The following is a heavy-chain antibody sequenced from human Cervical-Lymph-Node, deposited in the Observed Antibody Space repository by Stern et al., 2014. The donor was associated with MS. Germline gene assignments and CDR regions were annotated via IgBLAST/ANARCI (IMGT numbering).Heavy chain of an antibody. V-gene: IGHV1-69*01. CDR3: ARDEIGQTATHYYYYGMDV. CDR1: GGTFSSQG. Sequence: VQLVQSGAEVKKPGSSVKVSCKASGGTFSSQGFSWVRQAPGQGLEWLGGIIPIFGAAHYAQKFQGRVTITADESTSTVYMELRSLRAEDTAVYYCARDEIGQTATHYYYYGMDVWGQGTTVIVSS. CDR2: IIPIFGAA. J-gene: IGHJ6*02. D-gene: IGHD1-1*01.